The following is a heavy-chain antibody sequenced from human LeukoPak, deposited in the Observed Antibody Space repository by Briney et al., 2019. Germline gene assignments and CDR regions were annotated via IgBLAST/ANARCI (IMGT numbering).Heavy chain of an antibody. J-gene: IGHJ3*02. CDR1: GFTFISYV. V-gene: IGHV3-23*01. D-gene: IGHD6-19*01. Sequence: GGSLRLSCAASGFTFISYVMNWVRQAPGKGLEWVSSISGSADKTYDADSVKGRFTISRDNSKNTLSLQMNSLRVEDTAVYYCARRGGSRGWGAFDIWGQGTIVTVSS. CDR2: ISGSADKT. CDR3: ARRGGSRGWGAFDI.